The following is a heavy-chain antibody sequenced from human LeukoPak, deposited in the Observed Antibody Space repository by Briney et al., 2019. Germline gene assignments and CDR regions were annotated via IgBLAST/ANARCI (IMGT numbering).Heavy chain of an antibody. CDR2: TSGSGNPI. D-gene: IGHD3-10*01. V-gene: IGHV3-48*03. J-gene: IGHJ4*02. Sequence: GGSLRLSCAASGFSFSSYEMNWVRQAPGKGLEWLSYTSGSGNPIYYADSVKGRFTISRDNAKQTLYLQMNSLRAEDTAVYYCATARGAGSFWAFAYWGQGTLVTVSS. CDR1: GFSFSSYE. CDR3: ATARGAGSFWAFAY.